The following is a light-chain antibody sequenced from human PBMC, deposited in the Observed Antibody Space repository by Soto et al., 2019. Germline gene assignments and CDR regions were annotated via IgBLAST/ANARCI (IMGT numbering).Light chain of an antibody. CDR3: QQYNNWGT. V-gene: IGKV3-15*01. CDR2: GAS. J-gene: IGKJ2*01. CDR1: QSVSSN. Sequence: EIVMTQSPATLSVSPGERATLSCRASQSVSSNLAWYQQKPGQAPRLLIYGASTRATGIPARFSGSGSGTEFTLTISSLQSDAFAVYYCQQYNNWGTFGQGTKLEI.